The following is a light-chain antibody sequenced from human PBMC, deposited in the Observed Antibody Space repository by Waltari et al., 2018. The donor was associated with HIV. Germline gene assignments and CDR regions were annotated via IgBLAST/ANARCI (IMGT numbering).Light chain of an antibody. J-gene: IGLJ3*02. Sequence: QSVLTQPPTASGTPGQRVTIYCSGSSSNIGRNYVYWYQQLPGTAPKLLIYRNNQRPSGVPDRFSGSKSGTSASLAISGLRSEDEAAYYCSAWDGSLSGRVFGGGTKLTVL. CDR2: RNN. V-gene: IGLV1-47*01. CDR3: SAWDGSLSGRV. CDR1: SSNIGRNY.